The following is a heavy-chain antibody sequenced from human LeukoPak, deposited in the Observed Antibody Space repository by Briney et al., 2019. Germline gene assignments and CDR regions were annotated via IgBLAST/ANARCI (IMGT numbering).Heavy chain of an antibody. V-gene: IGHV4-59*01. D-gene: IGHD3-10*01. CDR2: IHYIAST. CDR1: GGSISNYY. Sequence: SETLSLTCTVSGGSISNYYLSWIRQPPGKGLEWIGYIHYIASTNYNSSLKSRVTISLDTSKNQFSLKLSSVTAADTAVYYCARVEEGYGSGRRENYYYYYMDVWGKGTTVTISS. CDR3: ARVEEGYGSGRRENYYYYYMDV. J-gene: IGHJ6*03.